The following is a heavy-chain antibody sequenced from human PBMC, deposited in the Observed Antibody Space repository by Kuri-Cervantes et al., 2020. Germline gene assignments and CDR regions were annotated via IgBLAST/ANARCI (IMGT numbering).Heavy chain of an antibody. V-gene: IGHV4-4*02. D-gene: IGHD4-23*01. CDR2: IYHSGST. CDR3: VREGPLQDGNSGVWFDP. Sequence: GSLRLSCAASGFTVSSDYMSWVRQPPGKGLEWIGEIYHSGSTNYNPSLKSRVTISIDKPENQFSLKLTSVTAADTAVYYCVREGPLQDGNSGVWFDPWGQGTLVTVSS. CDR1: GFTVSSDY. J-gene: IGHJ5*02.